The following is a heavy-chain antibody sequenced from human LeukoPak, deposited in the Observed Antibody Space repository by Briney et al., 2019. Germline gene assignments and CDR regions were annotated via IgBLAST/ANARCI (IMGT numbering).Heavy chain of an antibody. CDR1: GYTFTGYY. J-gene: IGHJ5*02. CDR2: ISAYNGNT. Sequence: WASVKVSCKASGYTFTGYYMHWVRQAPGQGLEWMGWISAYNGNTNYAQKLQGRVTMTTDTSTSTAYMELRSLRSDDTAVYYCARDQLSRGVWFDPWGQGTLVTVSS. CDR3: ARDQLSRGVWFDP. D-gene: IGHD1-1*01. V-gene: IGHV1-18*04.